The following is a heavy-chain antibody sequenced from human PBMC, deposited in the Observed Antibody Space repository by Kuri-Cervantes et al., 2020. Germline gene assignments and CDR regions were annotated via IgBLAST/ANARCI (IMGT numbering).Heavy chain of an antibody. D-gene: IGHD2-8*02. CDR2: IYSGGST. Sequence: GESLKISCAASGFTVSSNYMSWVRQAPGKGLEWVSVIYSGGSTYYADSVKCRFIISRDNSKNTLYLQMNSLRAEDTAVYYCAREGPYWARYYYYGMDVWGQGTTVTVSS. V-gene: IGHV3-53*01. CDR1: GFTVSSNY. CDR3: AREGPYWARYYYYGMDV. J-gene: IGHJ6*02.